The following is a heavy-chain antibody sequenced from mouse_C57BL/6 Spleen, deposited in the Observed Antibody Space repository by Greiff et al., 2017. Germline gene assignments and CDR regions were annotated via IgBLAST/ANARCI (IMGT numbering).Heavy chain of an antibody. D-gene: IGHD2-3*01. Sequence: EVQRVESGGGLVKPGGSLKLSCAASGFTFSSYSMSWVRQTPEKRLEWVATISDGGSYTYYPDNVKGRFTISRDNAKNNLYLQMSHLKSEDTAMYYCARERLLYAMDYWGQGTSVTVSS. J-gene: IGHJ4*01. CDR1: GFTFSSYS. CDR2: ISDGGSYT. CDR3: ARERLLYAMDY. V-gene: IGHV5-4*01.